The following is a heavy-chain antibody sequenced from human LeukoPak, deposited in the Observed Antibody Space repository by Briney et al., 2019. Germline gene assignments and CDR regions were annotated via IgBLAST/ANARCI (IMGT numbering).Heavy chain of an antibody. CDR3: ARDRMEMATISYDAFDI. D-gene: IGHD5-24*01. V-gene: IGHV3-21*01. Sequence: PGGSLRLSCAASGFTFSSYSMNWVRQAPGKGLEWVSSISSSSSYIYYADSVKGRFTISRDNAKNSLYLQMNSLRAEDTAVYYCARDRMEMATISYDAFDIWGQGTMVTVSS. CDR2: ISSSSSYI. CDR1: GFTFSSYS. J-gene: IGHJ3*02.